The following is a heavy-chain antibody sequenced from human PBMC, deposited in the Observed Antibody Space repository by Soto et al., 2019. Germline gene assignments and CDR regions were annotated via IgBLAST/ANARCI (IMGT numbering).Heavy chain of an antibody. V-gene: IGHV3-23*01. CDR2: ISGSGGST. Sequence: GGSLRLSCAASGFTFSSYAMSWVRQAPGKGLEWVSAISGSGGSTYYADSVKGRFTISRDNSKNTLYLQMNSLRAEDTAVYYCAKGVGIAAAGTGAYYYGMDVWGQGTTVTVSS. J-gene: IGHJ6*02. CDR1: GFTFSSYA. D-gene: IGHD6-13*01. CDR3: AKGVGIAAAGTGAYYYGMDV.